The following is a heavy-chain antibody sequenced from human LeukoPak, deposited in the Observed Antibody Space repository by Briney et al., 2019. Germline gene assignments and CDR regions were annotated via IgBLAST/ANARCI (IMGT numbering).Heavy chain of an antibody. J-gene: IGHJ4*02. CDR3: AREAGIAAAVDY. D-gene: IGHD6-13*01. CDR2: IYYSGST. V-gene: IGHV4-59*01. Sequence: SETLSLTCTVSVGSISSYYWIWIRQPPGKGLEWIGYIYYSGSTNYNPSLKSRVTISVDTSKNQFSLKLSSVTAADTAVYYCAREAGIAAAVDYWGQGTLVTVSS. CDR1: VGSISSYY.